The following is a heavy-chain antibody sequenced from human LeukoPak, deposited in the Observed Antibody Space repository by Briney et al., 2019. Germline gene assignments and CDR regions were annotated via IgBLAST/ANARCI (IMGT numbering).Heavy chain of an antibody. V-gene: IGHV1-46*01. Sequence: GASVKVSCKTSGYTFTSNYVHWVRQAPGQGLEWIGIINPSGGNTRYAQRFQGRVTMTRDTSTSTVYMELSNLTSQDTAVYYCARDPNSSGLIDYWGQGSLVTVSS. CDR2: INPSGGNT. J-gene: IGHJ4*02. CDR1: GYTFTSNY. CDR3: ARDPNSSGLIDY. D-gene: IGHD6-19*01.